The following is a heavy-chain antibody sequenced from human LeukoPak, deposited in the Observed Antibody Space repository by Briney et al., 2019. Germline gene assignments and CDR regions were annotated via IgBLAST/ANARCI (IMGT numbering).Heavy chain of an antibody. CDR3: ARRQYYYGSSGYRQPLDY. D-gene: IGHD3-22*01. V-gene: IGHV3-23*01. CDR2: ISGSGGST. Sequence: GGSLRLSCAASGFTFSSYAMSWVRQAPGKGLEWVSAISGSGGSTYYADSVKGRFTISRDNAKNSLYLQMNSLRAEDTAVYYCARRQYYYGSSGYRQPLDYWGQGTLVAVSS. CDR1: GFTFSSYA. J-gene: IGHJ4*02.